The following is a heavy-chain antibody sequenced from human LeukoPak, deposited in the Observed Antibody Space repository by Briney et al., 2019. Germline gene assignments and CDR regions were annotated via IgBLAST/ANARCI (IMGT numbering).Heavy chain of an antibody. CDR2: ISYDGSNK. D-gene: IGHD3-10*01. J-gene: IGHJ5*02. CDR3: AKDSGFGELLGWFDP. CDR1: GFTFSSYG. Sequence: GGSLRLSCAASGFTFSSYGMHWVRQAPGKGLEWVAVISYDGSNKYYADSVKGRFTISRDNSKNTLYLQMSSLRAEDTAVYYCAKDSGFGELLGWFDPWGQGTLVTVSS. V-gene: IGHV3-30*18.